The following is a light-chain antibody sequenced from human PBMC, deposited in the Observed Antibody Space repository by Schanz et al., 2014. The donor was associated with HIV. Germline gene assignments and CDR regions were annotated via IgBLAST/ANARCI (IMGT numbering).Light chain of an antibody. J-gene: IGLJ3*02. CDR3: GSYSSGDSHWV. CDR1: SSDVGGSDS. V-gene: IGLV2-14*03. Sequence: QSALTQPASVSGSPGQSITISCTGTSSDVGGSDSVSWFQQNPGKAPRLLIYDVTNRPSGVSHRFSGSKSGNTASLTISGLQAEDEADYYCGSYSSGDSHWVFGGGTKLTVL. CDR2: DVT.